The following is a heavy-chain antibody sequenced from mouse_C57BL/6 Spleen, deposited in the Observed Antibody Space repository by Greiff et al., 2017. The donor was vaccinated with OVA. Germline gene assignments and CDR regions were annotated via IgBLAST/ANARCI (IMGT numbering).Heavy chain of an antibody. J-gene: IGHJ2*01. D-gene: IGHD1-1*01. V-gene: IGHV1-15*01. Sequence: QVQLQQSGAELVRPGASVTLSCKASSYTFTDYEMHWVKQTPVHGLEWIGAIDPETGGTAYNQKFKGKAILTADKSSSTAYMELRSLTSEDSAVYYCTTYYGSSSFGYWGQGTTLTVSS. CDR2: IDPETGGT. CDR1: SYTFTDYE. CDR3: TTYYGSSSFGY.